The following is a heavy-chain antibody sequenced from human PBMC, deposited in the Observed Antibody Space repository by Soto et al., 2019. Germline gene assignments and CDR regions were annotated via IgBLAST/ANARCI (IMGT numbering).Heavy chain of an antibody. J-gene: IGHJ4*02. CDR1: GGTFSSYS. V-gene: IGHV1-69*13. D-gene: IGHD3-22*01. CDR2: IIPIFGTA. Sequence: SVKVSCKASGGTFSSYSISWVRQAPGQGLEWMGGIIPIFGTANYAQKFQGRVTIIADESTSTAYMELSSLRSEDTAVYYCARVRAYYYDSSGYYYGFDYWGQGTLVTVSS. CDR3: ARVRAYYYDSSGYYYGFDY.